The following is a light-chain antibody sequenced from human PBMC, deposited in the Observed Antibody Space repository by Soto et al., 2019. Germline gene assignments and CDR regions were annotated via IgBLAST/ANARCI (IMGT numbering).Light chain of an antibody. Sequence: EIVLTQSPATLSLSPGDRATLSCRASQSVGSYLAWYQHKPGQPPRLLIYDASNRATGIPARFNGSGSVTDFTLTISSLEPEDSAVYYCQQRSSYYSFGQGTKLVIK. V-gene: IGKV3-11*01. CDR2: DAS. CDR1: QSVGSY. J-gene: IGKJ2*03. CDR3: QQRSSYYS.